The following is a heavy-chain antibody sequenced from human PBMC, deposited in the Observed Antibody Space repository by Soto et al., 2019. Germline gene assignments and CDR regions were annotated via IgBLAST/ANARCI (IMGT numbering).Heavy chain of an antibody. D-gene: IGHD3-10*01. CDR3: ARDRMVRGVIITDYYYYYYMDV. CDR1: AHTFTSYG. Sequence: ASVPVPSKASAHTFTSYGISSVRQAPGQGHEWMGWISAYNGNTNNAQKLQGRVTMTTDTSTSTAYMELRSPRSDDTAVYYCARDRMVRGVIITDYYYYYYMDVWGKGTTVTVSS. V-gene: IGHV1-18*04. J-gene: IGHJ6*03. CDR2: ISAYNGNT.